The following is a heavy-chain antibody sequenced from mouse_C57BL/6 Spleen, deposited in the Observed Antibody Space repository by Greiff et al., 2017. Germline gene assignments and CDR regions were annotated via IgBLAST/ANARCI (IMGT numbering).Heavy chain of an antibody. V-gene: IGHV5-4*01. Sequence: EVHLVESGGGLVKPGGSLKLSCAASGFTFSSYAMSWVRQTPEKRLEWVATISDGGSYTYYPDNVKGRFTISRDNAKNNLYLQMSHLKSEDTAMYYCARDDLYYFDYWGQGTTLTVSS. CDR2: ISDGGSYT. CDR1: GFTFSSYA. CDR3: ARDDLYYFDY. D-gene: IGHD2-4*01. J-gene: IGHJ2*01.